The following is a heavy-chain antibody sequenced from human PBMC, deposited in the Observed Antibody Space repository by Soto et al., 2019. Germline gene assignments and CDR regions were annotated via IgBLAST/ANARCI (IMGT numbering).Heavy chain of an antibody. J-gene: IGHJ4*02. CDR1: GASVAGGSYY. CDR3: ARDTYSGYDSGL. D-gene: IGHD5-12*01. V-gene: IGHV4-30-4*01. CDR2: IPSRGRP. Sequence: QVQLRESGPGLVKPSQTLSLTCSVSGASVAGGSYYWSWVRQPPGKGLEWIGYIPSRGRPFYNPSLPSRGTISADTSKNQLSLQLTSVTAADTAVYYCARDTYSGYDSGLWGQGTLVTVSS.